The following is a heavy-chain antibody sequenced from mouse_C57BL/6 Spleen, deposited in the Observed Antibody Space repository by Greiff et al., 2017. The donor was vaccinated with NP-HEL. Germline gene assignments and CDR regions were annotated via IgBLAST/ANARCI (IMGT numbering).Heavy chain of an antibody. J-gene: IGHJ4*01. D-gene: IGHD1-1*01. CDR1: GYSFTDYN. CDR3: ARSDYGSSLYYAMDY. Sequence: EVQLQQSGPELVKPGASVKISCKASGYSFTDYNMNWVKQSNGKSLEWIGVINPNYGTTSYNQKFKGKATLTVDQSSSTAYMQLNSLTSEDSTVYYCARSDYGSSLYYAMDYWGQGTSVTVSS. V-gene: IGHV1-39*01. CDR2: INPNYGTT.